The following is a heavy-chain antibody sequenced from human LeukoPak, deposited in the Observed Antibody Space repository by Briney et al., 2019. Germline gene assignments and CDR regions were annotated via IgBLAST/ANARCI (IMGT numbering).Heavy chain of an antibody. V-gene: IGHV4-39*07. CDR2: IYYSGST. D-gene: IGHD1-26*01. J-gene: IGHJ5*02. Sequence: PSETLSLTCSVFDGSVSSTTYHWAWVRQPPGKGLEWIGSIYYSGSTYYNPSLQSRVTLSVDSSKNQFSLRLSSVTAADTAVYYCARDWAHPPYSGSHSWFDPWGQGTLVIVSS. CDR1: DGSVSSTTYH. CDR3: ARDWAHPPYSGSHSWFDP.